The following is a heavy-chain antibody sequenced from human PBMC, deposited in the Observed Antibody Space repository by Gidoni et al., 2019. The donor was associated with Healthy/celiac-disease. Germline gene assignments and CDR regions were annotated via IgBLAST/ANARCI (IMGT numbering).Heavy chain of an antibody. CDR2: INHSGST. CDR3: AREGRVAARPGGWFDP. J-gene: IGHJ5*02. CDR1: GGSFSGYY. D-gene: IGHD6-6*01. Sequence: QVQLQQWGAGLLKPSETLSLTCPVYGGSFSGYYWSWIRQPPGKGLEWIGEINHSGSTNYNPSLKSRVTISVDTSKNQFSLKLSSVTAADTAVYYCAREGRVAARPGGWFDPWGQGTLVTVSS. V-gene: IGHV4-34*01.